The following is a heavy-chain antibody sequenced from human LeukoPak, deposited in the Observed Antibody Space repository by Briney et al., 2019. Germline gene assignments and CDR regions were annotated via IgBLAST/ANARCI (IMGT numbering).Heavy chain of an antibody. D-gene: IGHD3-10*01. CDR3: AKDDAWLRFGE. CDR2: ISPSGDIT. Sequence: PGGSLRLSCAASGFTFSDYYMGWIRQAPGKGLEWVSGISPSGDITYYADSVKGRFTISRDNSKNTLYLEVISLTAEDTAVYYCAKDDAWLRFGEWSQGTLVTVSS. CDR1: GFTFSDYY. V-gene: IGHV3-23*01. J-gene: IGHJ4*02.